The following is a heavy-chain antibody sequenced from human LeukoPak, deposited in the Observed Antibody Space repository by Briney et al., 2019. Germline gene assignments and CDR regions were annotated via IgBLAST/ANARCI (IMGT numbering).Heavy chain of an antibody. D-gene: IGHD5-18*01. CDR1: GFTFSSYS. CDR3: AKDGYGYSYGTYYFDY. V-gene: IGHV3-48*01. CDR2: ISTSSRTI. Sequence: GGSLRLSCAASGFTFSSYSMNWVRQAPGKGLEWVSYISTSSRTIYYADSVQGRFTISRDNAKNSLYLQMNSLRAEDTAVYYCAKDGYGYSYGTYYFDYWGQGTLVTVSS. J-gene: IGHJ4*02.